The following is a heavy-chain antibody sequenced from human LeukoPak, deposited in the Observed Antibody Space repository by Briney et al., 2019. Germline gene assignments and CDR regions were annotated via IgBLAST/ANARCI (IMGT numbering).Heavy chain of an antibody. D-gene: IGHD5-18*01. CDR2: ISGTGGST. V-gene: IGHV3-23*01. CDR1: GFTFSSYW. Sequence: GGSLRLSCAASGFTFSSYWMSWVRQAPGKGLEWVSAISGTGGSTYYADSVKGRFTISRDNSKNMVYLQMSSLKAEDTAIYYCAKDIRRGYNYGYDQFAYWGQGILVTVSS. CDR3: AKDIRRGYNYGYDQFAY. J-gene: IGHJ4*02.